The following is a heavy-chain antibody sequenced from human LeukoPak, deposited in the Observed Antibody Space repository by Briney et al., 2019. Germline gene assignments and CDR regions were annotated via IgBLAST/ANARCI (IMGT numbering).Heavy chain of an antibody. V-gene: IGHV3-21*04. J-gene: IGHJ6*02. CDR1: GFTFSSYT. CDR3: ARYCTGGSCYSPSRYGMDV. Sequence: EGSLRLSCAASGFTFSSYTMNWVRQAPGKGLEWVSSISSSSSYIFYADSMKGRFTISRDNSKNTLYLQMNSLRAEDTAVYYCARYCTGGSCYSPSRYGMDVWGQGTTVTVSS. D-gene: IGHD2-15*01. CDR2: ISSSSSYI.